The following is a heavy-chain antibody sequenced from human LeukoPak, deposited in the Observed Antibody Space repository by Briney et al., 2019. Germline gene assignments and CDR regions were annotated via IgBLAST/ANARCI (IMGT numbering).Heavy chain of an antibody. D-gene: IGHD3-9*01. J-gene: IGHJ6*03. CDR1: GFTFSDYY. V-gene: IGHV3-11*04. CDR2: ISSSGSTI. Sequence: PGGSLRLSCAASGFTFSDYYMSWIRQAPGKGLEWVSYISSSGSTIYYADSVKGRFTISRDSAKNSLYLQMNSLRAEDTAVYYCASGTETYYDILYYYYYMDVWGKGTTVTVSS. CDR3: ASGTETYYDILYYYYYMDV.